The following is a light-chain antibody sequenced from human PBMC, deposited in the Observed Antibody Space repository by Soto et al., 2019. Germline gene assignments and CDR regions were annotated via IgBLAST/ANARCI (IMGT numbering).Light chain of an antibody. J-gene: IGKJ4*01. CDR3: HQYDSSPLT. CDR2: GAS. CDR1: QSVSSSY. Sequence: EIVLTQSPGTLSLSPGERATLSCRASQSVSSSYLAWYQQKPGQAPRLLLYGASSRATGIPDRFSGSGSGTDFTLTISRLEPEDFAVYYCHQYDSSPLTFGGGTEVEIK. V-gene: IGKV3-20*01.